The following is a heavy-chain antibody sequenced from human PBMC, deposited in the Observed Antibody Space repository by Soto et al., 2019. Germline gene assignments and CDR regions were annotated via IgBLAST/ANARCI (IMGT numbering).Heavy chain of an antibody. Sequence: GGSLRLSCAASGFTFSYYYMIWIRQAPGKGLEWVSYISSSGSTIYYADSVKGRFTISRDNAKNSLYLQMNSLRAEDTAVYYCARAPLDVSYSGYFDYWGQGTLVTVSS. CDR3: ARAPLDVSYSGYFDY. CDR1: GFTFSYYY. D-gene: IGHD1-26*01. J-gene: IGHJ4*02. CDR2: ISSSGSTI. V-gene: IGHV3-11*01.